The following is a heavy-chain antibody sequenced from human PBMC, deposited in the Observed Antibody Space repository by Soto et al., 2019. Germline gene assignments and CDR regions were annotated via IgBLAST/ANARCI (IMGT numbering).Heavy chain of an antibody. V-gene: IGHV3-30*18. D-gene: IGHD3-10*01. Sequence: GGSLRLSCAASGFTFSSYGMHWVRQAPGKGLEWVAVISYDGSNKYYADSVKGRFTISRDNSKNTLYLQMNSLRAEDTAVYYCAKDRVTMVRGYGKYYGMDVWGQGTTVTVSS. J-gene: IGHJ6*02. CDR1: GFTFSSYG. CDR3: AKDRVTMVRGYGKYYGMDV. CDR2: ISYDGSNK.